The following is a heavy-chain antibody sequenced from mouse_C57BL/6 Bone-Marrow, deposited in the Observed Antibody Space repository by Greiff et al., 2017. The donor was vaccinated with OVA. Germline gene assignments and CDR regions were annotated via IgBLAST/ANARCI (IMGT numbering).Heavy chain of an antibody. D-gene: IGHD2-1*01. CDR2: IDPSDSYT. CDR1: GYTFTSYW. CDR3: ARFGNYLYWYFDV. J-gene: IGHJ1*03. V-gene: IGHV1-69*01. Sequence: QVQLQHPGAELVMPGASVKLSCKASGYTFTSYWMHWVKQRPGQGLEWIGEIDPSDSYTNYNQKFKGKSTLTVDKSSSTAYMQLSSLTSEDSAVYYCARFGNYLYWYFDVWGTGTTVTVSS.